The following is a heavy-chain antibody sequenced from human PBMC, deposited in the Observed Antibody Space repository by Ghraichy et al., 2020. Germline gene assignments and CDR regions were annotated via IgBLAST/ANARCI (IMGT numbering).Heavy chain of an antibody. J-gene: IGHJ2*01. CDR1: GYVFSSYG. V-gene: IGHV3-30*18. CDR2: TSYDGNNI. Sequence: GGSLRLSCAGSGYVFSSYGIHWVRQAPGKGLEWVAVTSYDGNNIYYVDSVKGRFTLSRDNVKNTVYLQMSSLRLDDTATYFCAKDGYGGNSLGWYFDAWGRGSLDTVSS. CDR3: AKDGYGGNSLGWYFDA. D-gene: IGHD4-23*01.